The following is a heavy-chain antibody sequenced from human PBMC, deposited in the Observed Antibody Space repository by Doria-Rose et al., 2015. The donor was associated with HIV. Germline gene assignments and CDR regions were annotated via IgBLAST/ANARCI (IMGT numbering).Heavy chain of an antibody. D-gene: IGHD4-17*01. CDR3: ARGLSDFGDYVAFQH. V-gene: IGHV4-34*01. CDR2: INHGGST. J-gene: IGHJ1*01. Sequence: RQSPGKGLEWIGEINHGGSTNYNPSLKSRVTISLDMSKNQFSLKVTSVTAADTAVYYCARGLSDFGDYVAFQHWGQGTLVTVSS.